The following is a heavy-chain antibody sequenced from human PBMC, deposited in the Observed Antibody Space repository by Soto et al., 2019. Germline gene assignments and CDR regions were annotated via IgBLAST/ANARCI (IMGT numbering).Heavy chain of an antibody. J-gene: IGHJ5*02. D-gene: IGHD2-8*01. CDR3: ARGGYCTNGVCYRWFDP. CDR2: INHSGST. Sequence: SETLSLTCAVYGGSFSGYYWSWIRQPPGKGLEWIGEINHSGSTNYNPSLKSRVTISVDTSKNQFSLKLSSVTAADTAVYYCARGGYCTNGVCYRWFDPWGQGTLVTVS. CDR1: GGSFSGYY. V-gene: IGHV4-34*01.